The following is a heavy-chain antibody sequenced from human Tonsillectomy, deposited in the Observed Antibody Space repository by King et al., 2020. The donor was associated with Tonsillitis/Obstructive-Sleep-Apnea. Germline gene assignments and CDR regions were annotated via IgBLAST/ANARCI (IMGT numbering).Heavy chain of an antibody. V-gene: IGHV5-10-1*01. CDR2: IDPSDSYT. CDR1: GYSFTSYW. D-gene: IGHD3-9*01. J-gene: IGHJ6*03. Sequence: QLVQSGAEVKKPGESLRISCKGSGYSFTSYWIDWVRQMPGKGLEWMGTIDPSDSYTNYNPSFQGHVAISADKSISTAYLQWSSLEASDTAMYYCARRYLDGDYYYYMDVWGKGTTVTVSS. CDR3: ARRYLDGDYYYYMDV.